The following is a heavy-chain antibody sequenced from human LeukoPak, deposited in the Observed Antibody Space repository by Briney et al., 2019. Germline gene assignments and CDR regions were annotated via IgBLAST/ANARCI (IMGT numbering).Heavy chain of an antibody. CDR3: ARGKEGRITIFGVVPVGFDY. CDR2: IYYGGST. CDR1: GGSISSYY. Sequence: SETLSLTCTVSGGSISSYYWSWIRQPPGKGLEWIGYIYYGGSTNYNPSLKSRVTISVDTSKNQFSLKLSSVTAADTAVYYCARGKEGRITIFGVVPVGFDYWGQGTLVTVSS. D-gene: IGHD3-3*01. J-gene: IGHJ4*02. V-gene: IGHV4-59*01.